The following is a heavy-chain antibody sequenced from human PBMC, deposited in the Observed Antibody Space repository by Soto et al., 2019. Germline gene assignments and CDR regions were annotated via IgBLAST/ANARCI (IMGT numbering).Heavy chain of an antibody. V-gene: IGHV1-18*01. CDR3: AGDQGTGTPPNYYYYMDV. Sequence: ASVKVSCKGCGGTFSSYANSCVRQAPGQRLEWMGGIIPIFGNTNYAQKLQGRVTMTTDTSTSTAYMELRSLRSDDTAVYYCAGDQGTGTPPNYYYYMDVWGKGTTVTVSS. CDR2: IIPIFGNT. CDR1: GGTFSSYA. D-gene: IGHD1-1*01. J-gene: IGHJ6*03.